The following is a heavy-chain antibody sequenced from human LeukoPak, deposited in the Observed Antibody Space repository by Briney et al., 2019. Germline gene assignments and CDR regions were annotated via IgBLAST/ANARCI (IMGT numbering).Heavy chain of an antibody. V-gene: IGHV1-2*02. CDR3: ASVKDIVVGGGPYYFDY. J-gene: IGHJ4*02. CDR2: INPHNADT. D-gene: IGHD2-15*01. Sequence: ASVKVSCKASGYTFTGYYLHWVRQAPGQGLEWMGWINPHNADTNYAQRFQGRVTMTRDTSITTAYMVLSRPRSDDTAVYYCASVKDIVVGGGPYYFDYWGQGTLVTVSS. CDR1: GYTFTGYY.